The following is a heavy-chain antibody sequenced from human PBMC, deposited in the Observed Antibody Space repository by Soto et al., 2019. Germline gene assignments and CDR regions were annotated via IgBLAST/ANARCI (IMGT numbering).Heavy chain of an antibody. D-gene: IGHD2-21*02. CDR1: GFTFTSYG. J-gene: IGHJ4*02. CDR3: ARDSCAGDCGGPEF. CDR2: IWADGSGK. V-gene: IGHV3-33*01. Sequence: QVQLVESGGGVVQPGRYLRLSCSASGFTFTSYGMHWVRQAPGKGLAWVAVIWADGSGKYYADSVKGRFTLSRDNSKNTLLLQMNSLRAEDTAVYFCARDSCAGDCGGPEFWGQGTLVTVSS.